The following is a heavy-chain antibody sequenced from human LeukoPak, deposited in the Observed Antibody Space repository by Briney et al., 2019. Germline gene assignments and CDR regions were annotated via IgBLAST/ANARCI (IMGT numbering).Heavy chain of an antibody. J-gene: IGHJ3*02. Sequence: GASVKVSCKVSGYTLTELSMHWVRQAPGKGLEWMGGFDPEDGETIYAQKLQGRVTMTEDTSTDTAYMELSSLRSEDTAVYYCATHIAVAAYSGAFDIWGQGTMVTVSS. V-gene: IGHV1-24*01. CDR3: ATHIAVAAYSGAFDI. CDR1: GYTLTELS. D-gene: IGHD6-19*01. CDR2: FDPEDGET.